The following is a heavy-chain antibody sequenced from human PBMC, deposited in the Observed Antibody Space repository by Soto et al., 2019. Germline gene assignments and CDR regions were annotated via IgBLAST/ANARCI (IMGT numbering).Heavy chain of an antibody. Sequence: KPSETLSLTFTVSGVSISSSSYYWGWIRQTPGKGLEWIGTIYFSGKTYYNPSLKSRLTISVDRSKNQFALNLTSVTAADTAVYYCARHGSYWGPGTLVTVSS. CDR2: IYFSGKT. CDR3: ARHGSY. J-gene: IGHJ4*02. CDR1: GVSISSSSYY. V-gene: IGHV4-39*01.